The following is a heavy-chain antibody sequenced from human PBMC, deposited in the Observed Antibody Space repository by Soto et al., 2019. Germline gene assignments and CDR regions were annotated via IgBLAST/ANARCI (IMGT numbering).Heavy chain of an antibody. J-gene: IGHJ6*02. V-gene: IGHV3-21*01. CDR3: ARVITGYYYYGMDV. CDR1: GFTFSSCS. CDR2: ISSSSSYI. D-gene: IGHD3-10*01. Sequence: GGSLRLSCAASGFTFSSCSMNWVRQAPGKGLEWVSSISSSSSYIYYADSVKGRFTISRDNAKNSLYLQMNSLRAEDTAVYYCARVITGYYYYGMDVWGQGTTVTVSS.